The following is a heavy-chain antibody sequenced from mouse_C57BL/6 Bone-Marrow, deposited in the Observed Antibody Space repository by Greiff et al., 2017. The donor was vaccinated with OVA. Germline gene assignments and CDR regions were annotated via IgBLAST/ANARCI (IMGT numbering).Heavy chain of an antibody. CDR2: IDPSDSYT. J-gene: IGHJ3*01. CDR1: GYTFTSYW. CDR3: ARLRLFAY. V-gene: IGHV1-69*01. Sequence: QVQLQQPGAELVMPGASVKLFCKASGYTFTSYWMHWVKQRPGQGLEWIGEIDPSDSYTNYNQKFKGKSTLTVDKSSSTAYMQLSSLTSEDSAVYYCARLRLFAYWGQGTLVTVSA. D-gene: IGHD2-12*01.